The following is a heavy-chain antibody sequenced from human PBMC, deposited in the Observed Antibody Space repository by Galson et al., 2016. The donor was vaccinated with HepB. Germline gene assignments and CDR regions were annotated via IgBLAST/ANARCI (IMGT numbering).Heavy chain of an antibody. CDR1: GGSISSSNW. V-gene: IGHV4-4*02. J-gene: IGHJ2*01. CDR3: ARRGCKEKGYFDL. Sequence: SETLSLTCAVSGGSISSSNWWTWVRQPPGKGLEWIGEIYHSGTTHYNPSLESRVTISVDKSKNQFSLQLNSVTPEDTAVYYCARRGCKEKGYFDLWGRGTLVTVSS. D-gene: IGHD2-15*01. CDR2: IYHSGTT.